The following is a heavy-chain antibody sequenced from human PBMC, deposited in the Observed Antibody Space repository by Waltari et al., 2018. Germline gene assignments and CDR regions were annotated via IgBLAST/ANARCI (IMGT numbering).Heavy chain of an antibody. Sequence: QLRLQESGPGLVKPSGTLSLTCAVSGDSLSITDCWSWVRQPPGKGLEWIGQVRGSGRTNYRPSFARRLTISLDTSKKQCSLKVTSATAAGTAVYYCARDRGRGLYLDSLGPGTLVTFSP. J-gene: IGHJ4*02. V-gene: IGHV4-4*02. CDR3: ARDRGRGLYLDS. CDR1: GDSLSITDC. D-gene: IGHD2-15*01. CDR2: VRGSGRT.